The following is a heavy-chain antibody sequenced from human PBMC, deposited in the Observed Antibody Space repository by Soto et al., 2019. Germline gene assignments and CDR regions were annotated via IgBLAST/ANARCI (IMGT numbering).Heavy chain of an antibody. J-gene: IGHJ6*02. Sequence: QVQLVEPGGGVVQPGRSQRLSCGASGFKFSTYGMHWVRQAPGKGLEWVAVISYDGNNKDYADSVKGRFTISRDNSKNTSYLQMNSLRAEDTAVYYCAKGLVGYVFGVQDYYFGMDVWGQGTTVAVSS. CDR2: ISYDGNNK. CDR1: GFKFSTYG. V-gene: IGHV3-30*18. CDR3: AKGLVGYVFGVQDYYFGMDV. D-gene: IGHD1-26*01.